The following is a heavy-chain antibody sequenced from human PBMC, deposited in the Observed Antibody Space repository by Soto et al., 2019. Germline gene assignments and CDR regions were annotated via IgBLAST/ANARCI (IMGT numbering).Heavy chain of an antibody. Sequence: EVQLLESGGGLVQPGGSLRLSCAASGFTISNYAMSWARQAPGKGLEWVSSISGSGGTYYAASVKGRSTISRDSSKNPLYLQMNSLRAEDTAVYYCAKDQYDSDVYHWFADFWGPGTRLTVSS. CDR3: AKDQYDSDVYHWFADF. D-gene: IGHD3-22*01. CDR1: GFTISNYA. J-gene: IGHJ3*01. V-gene: IGHV3-23*01. CDR2: ISGSGGT.